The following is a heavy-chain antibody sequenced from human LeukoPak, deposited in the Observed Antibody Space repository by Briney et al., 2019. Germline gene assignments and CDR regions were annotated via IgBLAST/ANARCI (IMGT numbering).Heavy chain of an antibody. CDR1: GFTFSSYA. V-gene: IGHV3-23*01. CDR2: ISGSGGST. CDR3: AKDLITVTTLYYFDY. J-gene: IGHJ4*02. Sequence: GGSLRLSCAASGFTFSSYAMSWVRQAPGKGLEWVSAISGSGGSTYYADSVKGRFTISRDNSKNTLYVQMNSLRAEDTAVYYCAKDLITVTTLYYFDYWGQGTLVTVSS. D-gene: IGHD4-17*01.